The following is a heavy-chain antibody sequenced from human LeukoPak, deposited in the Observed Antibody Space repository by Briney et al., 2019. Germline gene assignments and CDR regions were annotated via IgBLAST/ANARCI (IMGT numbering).Heavy chain of an antibody. J-gene: IGHJ4*02. D-gene: IGHD2/OR15-2a*01. CDR3: ARRSGSCKYGIGR. CDR1: CGSIHNVS. V-gene: IGHV4-59*01. Sequence: SETLSLLCTVPCGSIHNVSWTRIPQPPGKGLEWIGYIYYSGTTNYNPSLKSRVTMSLDMSKNQFSLKLHSVTGADAAVYFCARRSGSCKYGIGRRGQGTLVTVSS. CDR2: IYYSGTT.